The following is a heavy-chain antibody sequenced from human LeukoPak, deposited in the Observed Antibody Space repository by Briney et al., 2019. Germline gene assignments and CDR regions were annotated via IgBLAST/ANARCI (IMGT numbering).Heavy chain of an antibody. CDR2: IYSSGST. CDR1: GGSISRNTHY. D-gene: IGHD3-10*01. J-gene: IGHJ3*02. Sequence: PSETLSLTCSVSGGSISRNTHYCGWIRQPPGKTLEWIGSIYSSGSTYYNPSLKSRVIILIDTAKNHFSLNLSSVTAADTAVYYCARSDGYGLVGIWGQGTMVTVSS. CDR3: ARSDGYGLVGI. V-gene: IGHV4-39*07.